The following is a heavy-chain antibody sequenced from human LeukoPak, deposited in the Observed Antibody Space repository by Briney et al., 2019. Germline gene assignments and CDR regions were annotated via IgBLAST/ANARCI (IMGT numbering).Heavy chain of an antibody. CDR2: IYASGNS. Sequence: PSETLSLTCTVSGDSISSDTYYWSWIRQPAGKGLEWIGRIYASGNSNYNASLKSRVTISIDTSKNQFSLRLSSVIAADTAVYYCARAYYDSSGYYSYYFDYWGQGTLVTVSS. J-gene: IGHJ4*02. D-gene: IGHD3-22*01. CDR3: ARAYYDSSGYYSYYFDY. V-gene: IGHV4-61*02. CDR1: GDSISSDTYY.